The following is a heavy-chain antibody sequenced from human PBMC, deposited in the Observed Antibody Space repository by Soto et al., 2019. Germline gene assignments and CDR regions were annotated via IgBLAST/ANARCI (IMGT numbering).Heavy chain of an antibody. Sequence: PSETLSLTCTVSGDSLSGYSWHWLRQPPGKGLEWIGYIYYSGSTSYDPSLKSRVTISVDTSKNQFSLNRSSVTAADTAVYYCAREAWNYFGEEGGPRLSNFYDGVYVWGQGTTVTVSS. CDR3: AREAWNYFGEEGGPRLSNFYDGVYV. CDR1: GDSLSGYS. J-gene: IGHJ6*02. D-gene: IGHD1-7*01. CDR2: IYYSGST. V-gene: IGHV4-59*01.